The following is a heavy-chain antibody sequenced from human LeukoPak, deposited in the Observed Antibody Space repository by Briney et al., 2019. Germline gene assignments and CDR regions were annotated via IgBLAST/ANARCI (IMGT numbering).Heavy chain of an antibody. Sequence: KPSETLSLTCTVSGGSISSYYWSWIRQPPGKGLEWIGYIYYSGRTNCNPSLKSRVTISVDTSKNQFSLKLSSVTAADTAVYYCARLYGNWFDPWGQGTLVTVSS. CDR1: GGSISSYY. CDR2: IYYSGRT. J-gene: IGHJ5*02. D-gene: IGHD2-8*01. V-gene: IGHV4-59*01. CDR3: ARLYGNWFDP.